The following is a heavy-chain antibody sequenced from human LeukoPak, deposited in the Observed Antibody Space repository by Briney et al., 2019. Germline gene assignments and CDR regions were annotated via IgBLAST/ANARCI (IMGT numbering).Heavy chain of an antibody. Sequence: ASVKVSCKASGYIFTSYGISWVRQAPGQGLEWMGWISAYNGNTNYAQKLQGRVTMTTDTSTSTAYMELRSLRSDDTAVYYCARDQYYYDSSGHRAFDIWGQGTMVTVSS. V-gene: IGHV1-18*01. D-gene: IGHD3-22*01. CDR3: ARDQYYYDSSGHRAFDI. J-gene: IGHJ3*02. CDR2: ISAYNGNT. CDR1: GYIFTSYG.